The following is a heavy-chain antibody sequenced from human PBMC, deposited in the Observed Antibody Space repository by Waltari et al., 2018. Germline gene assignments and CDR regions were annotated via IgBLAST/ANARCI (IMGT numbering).Heavy chain of an antibody. V-gene: IGHV4-59*08. CDR2: IYYSGGT. Sequence: QVQLQESGPGLVKPSETLSLTCTVSGGSISSYYWSWIRQPPGKGLEWIGYIYYSGGTNYTPSLKSRVTISVDTSKTHFSLKLSSVTAADTAVYYCARQVGYSYGFDYWGQGTLVTVSS. CDR1: GGSISSYY. CDR3: ARQVGYSYGFDY. D-gene: IGHD5-18*01. J-gene: IGHJ4*02.